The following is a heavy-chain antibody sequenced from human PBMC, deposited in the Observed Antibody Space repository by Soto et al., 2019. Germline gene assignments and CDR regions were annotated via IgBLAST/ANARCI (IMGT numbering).Heavy chain of an antibody. Sequence: SVKVSCKASGFTFTSSAVQWVRQARGQRLEWIGWIVVGSGNTNYAQKFQERVTITRDMSTSTAYMELSSLRSEDTAVYYCAAELRFLEWSPGGMDVWGQGTTVTV. J-gene: IGHJ6*02. CDR1: GFTFTSSA. CDR2: IVVGSGNT. V-gene: IGHV1-58*01. CDR3: AAELRFLEWSPGGMDV. D-gene: IGHD3-3*01.